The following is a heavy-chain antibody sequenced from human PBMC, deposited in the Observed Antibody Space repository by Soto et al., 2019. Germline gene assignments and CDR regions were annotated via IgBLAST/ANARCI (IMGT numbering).Heavy chain of an antibody. Sequence: SETLSLTCTVSGGSISSGDYYWSWIRQPPGKGLEWIGYIYYSGSTYYNPSLKGRVTISVDTSKNQFSLKLSSVTAADTAVYYCARGGSGYHYYYYYGMDVWGQGTTVTVSS. CDR3: ARGGSGYHYYYYYGMDV. CDR2: IYYSGST. V-gene: IGHV4-30-4*01. D-gene: IGHD5-12*01. J-gene: IGHJ6*02. CDR1: GGSISSGDYY.